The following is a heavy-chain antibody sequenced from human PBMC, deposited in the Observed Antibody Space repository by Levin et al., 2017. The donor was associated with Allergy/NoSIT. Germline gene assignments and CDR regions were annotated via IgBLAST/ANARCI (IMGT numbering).Heavy chain of an antibody. Sequence: LSLTCAASWFLFRGSAMHWVRQASGKGLEWVGRIRIKANTYATAYAASVKGRFTISRDDSKNTAYLQMNSLRTDDTAVYYCTRAGDTTVATRNNDYWGQGTLVTVSS. CDR1: WFLFRGSA. J-gene: IGHJ4*02. CDR2: IRIKANTYAT. CDR3: TRAGDTTVATRNNDY. D-gene: IGHD4-23*01. V-gene: IGHV3-73*01.